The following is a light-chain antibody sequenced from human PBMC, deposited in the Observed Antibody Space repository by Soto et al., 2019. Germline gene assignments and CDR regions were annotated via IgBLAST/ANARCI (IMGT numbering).Light chain of an antibody. CDR2: GAS. Sequence: EIVMTQSPAILSVSPGERATLSCRASPSISGNLVWYQQKRGQGPRLLIYGASTRATGIPARFSGSGSGTEFTLTISSLQPEDFEVHYCQQYNNWPRTFGQGTKVDIK. J-gene: IGKJ2*02. CDR3: QQYNNWPRT. CDR1: PSISGN. V-gene: IGKV3-15*01.